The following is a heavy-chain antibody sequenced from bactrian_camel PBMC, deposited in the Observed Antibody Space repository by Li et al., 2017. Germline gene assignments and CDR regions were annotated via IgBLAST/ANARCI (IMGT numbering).Heavy chain of an antibody. CDR1: GYRVVSGC. Sequence: HVQLVESGGGSVQPGGSLRLSCATSGYRVVSGCMGYFRQTPGKEREVVAATGPSNTWYSDSVKGRFTLSKDSSKNIQYLQMNSLKPEDSGMYYCVARRHGECYFWANNWSRATWYDHWGQGTQVTVS. V-gene: IGHV3S53*01. CDR2: TGPSNT. J-gene: IGHJ4*01. CDR3: VARRHGECYFWANNWSRATWYDH. D-gene: IGHD1*01.